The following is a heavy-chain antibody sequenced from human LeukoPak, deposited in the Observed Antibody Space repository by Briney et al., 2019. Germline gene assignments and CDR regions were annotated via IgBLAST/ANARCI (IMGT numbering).Heavy chain of an antibody. CDR1: GGSISSSTYY. D-gene: IGHD3-16*01. V-gene: IGHV4-39*01. Sequence: SETLSLTCTVSGGSISSSTYYWGWIRRPPGKGLEWIGSIYYSASTYYNPALNSRVTVSVDTSKNQFSLRLSSVTAADTAVYYCVRGSTLRHYQYWGQGTLVTVSS. CDR2: IYYSAST. CDR3: VRGSTLRHYQY. J-gene: IGHJ4*02.